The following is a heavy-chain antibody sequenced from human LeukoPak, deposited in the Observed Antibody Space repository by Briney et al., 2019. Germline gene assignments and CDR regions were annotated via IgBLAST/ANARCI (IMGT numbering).Heavy chain of an antibody. CDR2: INPNSGGT. V-gene: IGHV1-2*06. Sequence: ASVKVSCKASGYTFTGYYMHWVRQAPGQGLEWMGRINPNSGGTNYAQKFQGRVTMTRDTSISTAYMELSRLRSDDTAVYYCARVAPRSVLIHDYWGQGTLVTVSS. CDR1: GYTFTGYY. CDR3: ARVAPRSVLIHDY. J-gene: IGHJ4*02. D-gene: IGHD3-16*01.